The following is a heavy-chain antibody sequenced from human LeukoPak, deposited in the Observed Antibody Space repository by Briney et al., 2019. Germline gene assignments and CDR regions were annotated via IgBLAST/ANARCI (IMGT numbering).Heavy chain of an antibody. CDR1: GFTFNKYS. CDR3: AREINLVGAINY. J-gene: IGHJ4*02. CDR2: ISGSSSYI. Sequence: GGSPRLSCAASGFTFNKYSMNWVRQAPGKGLEWVSSISGSSSYIYYADSVKGRFTISRDNAKNSLFLHMNSLGAEDAAVYYCAREINLVGAINYWGQGTLVTVSS. V-gene: IGHV3-21*01. D-gene: IGHD1-26*01.